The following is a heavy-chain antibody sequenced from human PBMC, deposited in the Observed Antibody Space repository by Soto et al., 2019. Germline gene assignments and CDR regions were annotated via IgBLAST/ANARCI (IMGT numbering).Heavy chain of an antibody. Sequence: ASVKVSCKASGYTFTSYGISWVRQAPGQGLEWMGWISAYNGNTNYAQKLQGRVTMTTDTSTSTAYMELRSLRSDDTAVYYCARDRGGYCSGGSCYSYYWGQGTLVTVSS. J-gene: IGHJ4*02. V-gene: IGHV1-18*01. D-gene: IGHD2-15*01. CDR2: ISAYNGNT. CDR3: ARDRGGYCSGGSCYSYY. CDR1: GYTFTSYG.